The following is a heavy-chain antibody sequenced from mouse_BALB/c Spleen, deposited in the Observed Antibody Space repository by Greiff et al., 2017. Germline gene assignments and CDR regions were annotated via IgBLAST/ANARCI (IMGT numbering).Heavy chain of an antibody. D-gene: IGHD2-3*01. CDR2: ISYSGST. CDR3: ARYRGGYYVYYAMDY. CDR1: GYSITSDYA. V-gene: IGHV3-2*02. J-gene: IGHJ4*01. Sequence: EVKLQESGPGLVKPSQSLSLTCTVTGYSITSDYAWNWIRQFPGNKLEWMGYISYSGSTSYNPSLKSRISITRDTSKNQFFLQLNSVTTEDTATYYCARYRGGYYVYYAMDYWGQGTSVTVSS.